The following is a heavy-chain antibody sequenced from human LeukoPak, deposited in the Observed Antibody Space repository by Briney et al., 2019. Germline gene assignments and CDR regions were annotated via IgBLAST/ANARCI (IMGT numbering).Heavy chain of an antibody. D-gene: IGHD3-16*01. J-gene: IGHJ4*02. CDR1: GFTFNKYP. Sequence: GGSLRLSXAASGFTFNKYPMNWVRQAPGKGMEWISNIRDEGDGTTYADSVHGRFTISRDNAKNSLYLQINSLRGEDTVVYYCVRDLNWAFDYWGQGTLVTVSS. CDR3: VRDLNWAFDY. V-gene: IGHV3-48*01. CDR2: IRDEGDGT.